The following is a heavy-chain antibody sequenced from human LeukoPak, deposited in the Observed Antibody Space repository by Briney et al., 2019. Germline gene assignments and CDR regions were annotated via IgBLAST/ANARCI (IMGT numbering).Heavy chain of an antibody. CDR2: IRPDAST. J-gene: IGHJ6*04. V-gene: IGHV3-69-1*01. CDR1: GITLSIYT. CDR3: ARDKPGIAAPDV. Sequence: GGSLRLSCAASGITLSIYTLNWVRQAPGKGLEWVASIRPDASTYYTDFLKGRFTISRDIAQNSLYLQVDGLRVEDTGVYFCARDKPGIAAPDVWGEGTTVIVSS. D-gene: IGHD6-13*01.